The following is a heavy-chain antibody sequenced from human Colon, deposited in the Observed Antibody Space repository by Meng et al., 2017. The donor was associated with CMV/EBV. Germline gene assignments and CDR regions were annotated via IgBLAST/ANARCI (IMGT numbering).Heavy chain of an antibody. CDR2: ISPYNGDT. V-gene: IGHV1-18*01. CDR1: GYTFTNFG. Sequence: GQLVQFGAEVKKPGASVKVSCKTSGYTFTNFGISWVRQAPGQGLEWMAYISPYNGDTNYAQRFQGRVALTTDTSTSTVYMELSRLRSDDTAVYYCASLSGGDFDYWGQGTLVTVSS. J-gene: IGHJ4*02. CDR3: ASLSGGDFDY. D-gene: IGHD1-26*01.